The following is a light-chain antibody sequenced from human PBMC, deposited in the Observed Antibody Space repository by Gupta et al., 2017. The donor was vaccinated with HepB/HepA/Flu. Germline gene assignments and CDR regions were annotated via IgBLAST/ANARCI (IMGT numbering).Light chain of an antibody. CDR3: IQALQTPSIT. Sequence: DIVMTQSPLSLPVTPGEPASISCRSSQSLLHSNGYNFLDWYLQKPGQSPQLLIDLGSNRASGVPDRFSGSGSGTDFRLKIRRVEAEDVGIYYCIQALQTPSITFGQGTRLEIK. CDR2: LGS. J-gene: IGKJ5*01. CDR1: QSLLHSNGYNF. V-gene: IGKV2-28*01.